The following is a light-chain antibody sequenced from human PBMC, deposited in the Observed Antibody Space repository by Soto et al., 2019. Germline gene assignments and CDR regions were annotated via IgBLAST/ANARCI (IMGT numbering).Light chain of an antibody. Sequence: QSALTQPASVSGSPGQSITISCTGTSSDVGGYNYVSWYQQHPGKAPKLMIYEVSNRPSGVSNRFSGSKSGNTASLTISGLQAEDEADYFCSSYTTNNAHVFGGGTKVTVL. CDR3: SSYTTNNAHV. CDR2: EVS. V-gene: IGLV2-14*01. CDR1: SSDVGGYNY. J-gene: IGLJ2*01.